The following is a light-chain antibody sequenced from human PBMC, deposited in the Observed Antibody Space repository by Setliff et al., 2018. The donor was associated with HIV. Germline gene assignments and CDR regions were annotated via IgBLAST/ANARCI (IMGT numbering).Light chain of an antibody. CDR2: DVS. CDR1: SSDVDAYDY. Sequence: QSVLTQPRSMSGSPGQSVTISCTGTSSDVDAYDYVSWYQHHPGKAPKLLIYDVSERPSGVPDRFSGSKSGNTASLTISGLQAEDEADYYCQSYDSSLSGYVFGTGTKGTVL. V-gene: IGLV2-11*01. J-gene: IGLJ1*01. CDR3: QSYDSSLSGYV.